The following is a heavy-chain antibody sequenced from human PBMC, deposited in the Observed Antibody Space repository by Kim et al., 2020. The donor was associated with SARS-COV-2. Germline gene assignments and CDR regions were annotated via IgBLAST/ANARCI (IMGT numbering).Heavy chain of an antibody. CDR2: ISSSGSTI. Sequence: GGSLRLSCAASGFTFSDYYMSWIRQAPGKGLEWVSYISSSGSTIYYADSVQGRFTISRDNAKNSLYLQVNSLRAEDTAVYYYAPSPGTIPMGYWGQGTLVSVSS. D-gene: IGHD1-1*01. J-gene: IGHJ4*02. CDR1: GFTFSDYY. CDR3: APSPGTIPMGY. V-gene: IGHV3-11*01.